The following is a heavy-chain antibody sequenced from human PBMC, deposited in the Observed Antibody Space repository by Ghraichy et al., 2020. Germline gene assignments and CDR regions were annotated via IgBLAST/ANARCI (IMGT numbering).Heavy chain of an antibody. CDR1: GFTFSSYG. CDR2: IWYDGSNK. CDR3: ARSRSWGYSSPLDLDY. D-gene: IGHD6-13*01. V-gene: IGHV3-33*01. J-gene: IGHJ4*02. Sequence: GGSLRLSCAASGFTFSSYGMHWVRQAPGKGLEWVAVIWYDGSNKYYADSVKGRFTISRDNSKNTLYLQMNSLRAEDTAVYYCARSRSWGYSSPLDLDYWGQGTLVTVSS.